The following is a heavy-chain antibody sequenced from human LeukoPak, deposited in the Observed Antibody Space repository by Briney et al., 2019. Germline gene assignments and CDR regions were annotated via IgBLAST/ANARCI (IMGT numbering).Heavy chain of an antibody. V-gene: IGHV1-2*06. CDR1: GYTFAGYF. Sequence: ASVKVSCKASGYTFAGYFIHWVRQAPGQGLEWVGRINCNSGGTEFAQKFQGRVTMTRDTSISTAYVEVSRLKSDDTAVYFCSRDLTSTPNWEFDYWGQGTLVTVSS. CDR3: SRDLTSTPNWEFDY. J-gene: IGHJ4*02. CDR2: INCNSGGT. D-gene: IGHD1-26*01.